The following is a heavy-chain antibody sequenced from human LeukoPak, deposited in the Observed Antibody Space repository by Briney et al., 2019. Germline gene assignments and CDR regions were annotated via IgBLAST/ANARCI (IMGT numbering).Heavy chain of an antibody. V-gene: IGHV3-21*01. CDR3: ARYGYSYGYVDY. J-gene: IGHJ4*02. CDR2: ISSSSSYI. D-gene: IGHD5-18*01. CDR1: GFTFSSYS. Sequence: PGGSLRLSCAASGFTFSSYSMTWVRQAPGKGLEWVSSISSSSSYIYYADSVKGRFTISRDNAKNSLYLQMSSLRAEDTAVYYCARYGYSYGYVDYWGQGTLVTVSS.